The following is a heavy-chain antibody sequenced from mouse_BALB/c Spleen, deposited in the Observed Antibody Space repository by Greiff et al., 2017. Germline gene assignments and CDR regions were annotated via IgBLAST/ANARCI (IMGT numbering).Heavy chain of an antibody. Sequence: VQLLESGAELAKPGASVKMSCKASGYTFTSYWMHWVKQRPGQGLEWIGYINPSTGYTEYNQKFKDKATLTADKSSSTAYMQLSSLTSEDSAVYYCARGDYGTNFDYWGQGTTLTVSS. D-gene: IGHD2-1*01. V-gene: IGHV1-7*01. J-gene: IGHJ2*01. CDR3: ARGDYGTNFDY. CDR2: INPSTGYT. CDR1: GYTFTSYW.